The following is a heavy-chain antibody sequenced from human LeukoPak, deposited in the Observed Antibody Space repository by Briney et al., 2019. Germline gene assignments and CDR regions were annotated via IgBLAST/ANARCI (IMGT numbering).Heavy chain of an antibody. CDR3: ARGGAGGGYFPT. Sequence: PGGSLRLSCVASGFSFSDSTMSWVRQAAGKGLEWVAKMKEDGSDENCVDSVKGRFTISRDNARNSLHLQMKSLRADDTAVYFCARGGAGGGYFPTWGQGILVIVSS. D-gene: IGHD3-16*01. V-gene: IGHV3-7*03. CDR1: GFSFSDST. J-gene: IGHJ1*01. CDR2: MKEDGSDE.